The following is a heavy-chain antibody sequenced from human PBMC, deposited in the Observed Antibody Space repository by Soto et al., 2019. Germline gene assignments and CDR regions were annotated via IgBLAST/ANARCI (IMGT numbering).Heavy chain of an antibody. CDR2: IIPILGIA. Sequence: QVQLVQSGAEVKKPGSSVKVSCKASGGTFSSYTSSWVRQAPGQGLEWMGRIIPILGIANYAQKFQGRVTITADKSTTTAYMDLSSLRSEDTAVYYCATVRFYCSGGSCYSIDAFDIWGQGTMVTVSS. V-gene: IGHV1-69*02. CDR1: GGTFSSYT. D-gene: IGHD2-15*01. CDR3: ATVRFYCSGGSCYSIDAFDI. J-gene: IGHJ3*02.